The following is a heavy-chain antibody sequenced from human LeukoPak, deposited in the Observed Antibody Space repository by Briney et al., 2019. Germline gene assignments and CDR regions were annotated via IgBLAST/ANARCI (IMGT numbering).Heavy chain of an antibody. CDR2: INTSGNYI. D-gene: IGHD1-1*01. Sequence: LRLSCTASGSSFSDYYMSWIRQAPGKGLECVSYINTSGNYIKDADSVKGRFTISRDNAKNSLFLRMRSLRVEVKAVHYCARPRTAWSSHWYFEVWGRGTLVIVSS. CDR1: GSSFSDYY. V-gene: IGHV3-11*03. CDR3: ARPRTAWSSHWYFEV. J-gene: IGHJ2*01.